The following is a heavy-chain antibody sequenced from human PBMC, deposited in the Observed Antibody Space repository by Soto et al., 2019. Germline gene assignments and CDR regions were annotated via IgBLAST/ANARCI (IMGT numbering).Heavy chain of an antibody. D-gene: IGHD1-1*01. CDR1: GGSISSGDYY. CDR3: ARAELGRTYYYYYYAMDV. CDR2: IYYSGST. J-gene: IGHJ6*02. V-gene: IGHV4-30-4*01. Sequence: KSSETLSLTCTVSGGSISSGDYYWSWIRQPPGKGLEWTGYIYYSGSTYYNPSLKSRVTISVDTSKNQFSLKLSSVTAADTAVYYCARAELGRTYYYYYYAMDVWGQGTTVTVSS.